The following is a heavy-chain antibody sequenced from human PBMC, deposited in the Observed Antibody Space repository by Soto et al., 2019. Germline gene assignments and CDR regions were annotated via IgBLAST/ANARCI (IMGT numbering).Heavy chain of an antibody. J-gene: IGHJ4*01. CDR1: GYTFTICG. V-gene: IGHV1-18*01. D-gene: IGHD3-10*02. CDR2: ISPYKGNT. CDR3: ARDMDCWVSYYTDY. Sequence: QVQLMQSGADVKNPGASVKVSSRASGYTFTICGIAWVLQAPGQGLEWMGWISPYKGNTHYAQKFQGRVTMTTDTSTSTAYMELRSLRSDDTAVYYCARDMDCWVSYYTDYWGQGTLVTFSS.